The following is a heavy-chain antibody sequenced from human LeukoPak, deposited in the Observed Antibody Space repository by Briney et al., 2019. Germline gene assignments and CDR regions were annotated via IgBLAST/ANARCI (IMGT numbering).Heavy chain of an antibody. CDR2: ISAYNGDT. Sequence: ASVKVSCKASGYTFTTYGISWVRQAPGQGLEWMGWISAYNGDTNYAQKLQGRVTMTTDTSTSTAYMELRSLRSDDTAVYYCARDYSGTYYGHYWGQGTLVTVSS. CDR1: GYTFTTYG. J-gene: IGHJ4*02. CDR3: ARDYSGTYYGHY. D-gene: IGHD1-26*01. V-gene: IGHV1-18*01.